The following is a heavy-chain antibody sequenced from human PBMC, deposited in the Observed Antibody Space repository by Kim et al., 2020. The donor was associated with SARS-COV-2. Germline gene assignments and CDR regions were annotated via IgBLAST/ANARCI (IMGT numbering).Heavy chain of an antibody. CDR3: AKGNEGDYGDYVAHAFDI. V-gene: IGHV3-23*01. D-gene: IGHD4-17*01. J-gene: IGHJ3*02. Sequence: GGSLRLSCAASGFTFSSYAMSWVRQAPGKGLEWVSAISGSGGSTYYADSVKGRFTISRDNSKNTLYLQMNSLRAEDTAVYYCAKGNEGDYGDYVAHAFDIWGQGTMVTVSS. CDR2: ISGSGGST. CDR1: GFTFSSYA.